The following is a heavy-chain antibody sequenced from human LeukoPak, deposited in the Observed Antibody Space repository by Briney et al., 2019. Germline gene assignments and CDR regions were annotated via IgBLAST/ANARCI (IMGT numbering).Heavy chain of an antibody. J-gene: IGHJ5*02. D-gene: IGHD2-2*01. V-gene: IGHV1-2*02. CDR1: GYTFTGYY. Sequence: ASVKVSCKASGYTFTGYYMHWVRQAPGQGLEWMGWINTKSGGTNYAQKFQGRVTMTRDTSISTAYMELSRLRSDDTAVYYCARGGGCSSTSCFPITFDPWGQGTLVTVSS. CDR2: INTKSGGT. CDR3: ARGGGCSSTSCFPITFDP.